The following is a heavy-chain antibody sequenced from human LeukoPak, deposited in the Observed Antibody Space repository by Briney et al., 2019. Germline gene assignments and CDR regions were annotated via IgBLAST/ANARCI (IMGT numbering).Heavy chain of an antibody. CDR2: ISGSGGST. J-gene: IGHJ4*02. CDR3: AKDLGYGGNSPLFDY. CDR1: GFTFSSYA. D-gene: IGHD4-23*01. Sequence: GGSLRLSCAASGFTFSSYAMSWVRQAPGKGLEWVSAISGSGGSTYYADSVKGRFTISRDNSKNTLYLQMNSLRAEDTAVYYCAKDLGYGGNSPLFDYWGQGTLVTVSS. V-gene: IGHV3-23*01.